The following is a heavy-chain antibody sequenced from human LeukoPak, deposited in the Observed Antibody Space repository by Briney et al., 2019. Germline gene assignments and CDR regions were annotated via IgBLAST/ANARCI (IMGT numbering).Heavy chain of an antibody. CDR2: ISSSSSSYI. V-gene: IGHV3-21*01. J-gene: IGHJ5*02. D-gene: IGHD5-18*01. CDR3: AREDVDTAMVTSNNWFDP. Sequence: GGSLRLSCAASGFTFSSYRMNWVRQAPGKGLEWVSSISSSSSSYIYYADSVKGRFTISRDNAKNSLYLQMNSLRAEDTAVYYCAREDVDTAMVTSNNWFDPWGQGTLVTVSS. CDR1: GFTFSSYR.